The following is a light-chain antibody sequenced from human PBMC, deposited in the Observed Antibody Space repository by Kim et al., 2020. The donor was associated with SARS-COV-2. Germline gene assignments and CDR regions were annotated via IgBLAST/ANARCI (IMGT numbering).Light chain of an antibody. J-gene: IGKJ1*01. CDR2: SAS. V-gene: IGKV1-6*01. Sequence: ASVGDRVTITCRASQGIRNELGWYQHKPGKAPKLLIHSASTLQSGVPSRFSGSGSGTDFTLTISSLQPEDFATYYCLQDYDYPRMFGQGTKVDIK. CDR1: QGIRNE. CDR3: LQDYDYPRM.